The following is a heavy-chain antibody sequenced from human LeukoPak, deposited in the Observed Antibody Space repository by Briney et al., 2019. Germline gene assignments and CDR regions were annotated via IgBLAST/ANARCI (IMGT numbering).Heavy chain of an antibody. CDR2: INPNSGGT. D-gene: IGHD3-10*01. J-gene: IGHJ5*02. V-gene: IGHV1-2*02. CDR1: GYTFTGYC. Sequence: ASVKVSCKASGYTFTGYCMHWVRQAPGQGLEWMGWINPNSGGTNYAQKFQGRVTMTRDTSISTAYMELSRLRSDDTAVYYCARGITMVRGVIMDWFDPWGQGTLVTVSS. CDR3: ARGITMVRGVIMDWFDP.